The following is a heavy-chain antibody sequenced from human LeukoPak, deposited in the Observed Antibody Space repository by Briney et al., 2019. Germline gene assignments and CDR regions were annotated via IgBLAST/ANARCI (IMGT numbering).Heavy chain of an antibody. CDR3: AKGHRNADY. D-gene: IGHD2-8*01. V-gene: IGHV3-23*01. Sequence: GGSLRLSCAASGFSFTYAWMSWVRQAPGKGLEWVSAISGSGGSTYYADSVKGRFTISRDNSKNTLYLQMNSLRAEDTAVYYCAKGHRNADYWGQGTLVTVSS. J-gene: IGHJ4*02. CDR1: GFSFTYAW. CDR2: ISGSGGST.